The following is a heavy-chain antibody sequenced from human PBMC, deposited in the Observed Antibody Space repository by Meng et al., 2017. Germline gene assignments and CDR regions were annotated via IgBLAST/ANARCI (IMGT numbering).Heavy chain of an antibody. J-gene: IGHJ4*02. V-gene: IGHV4-34*01. CDR1: GGSFSGYY. D-gene: IGHD6-6*01. Sequence: RPPWGAGLLQTSETLSRTGAVEGGSFSGYYWSWIRQPPGKGLEWIGEINHSGSTNYNPSLKSRVTISVDTSKNQFSLKLSSVTAADTAVYYCARRGIAARPFYYWGQGTLVTVSS. CDR2: INHSGST. CDR3: ARRGIAARPFYY.